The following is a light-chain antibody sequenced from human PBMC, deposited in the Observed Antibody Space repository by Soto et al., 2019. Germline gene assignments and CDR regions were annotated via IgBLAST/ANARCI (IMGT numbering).Light chain of an antibody. CDR1: QSFSSSD. V-gene: IGKV3-20*01. Sequence: EIVLTQSPGTLSLSPGERATLSCRASQSFSSSDLAWYQQKPGQAPRLLIYGAPSRATGIPDRFSGCGSGTDFTLTISALASEESAVYYCQQYGRSPFTFGPGTKVDVK. CDR3: QQYGRSPFT. CDR2: GAP. J-gene: IGKJ3*01.